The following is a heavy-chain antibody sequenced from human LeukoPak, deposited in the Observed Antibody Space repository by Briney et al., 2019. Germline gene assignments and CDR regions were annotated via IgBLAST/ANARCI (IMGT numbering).Heavy chain of an antibody. Sequence: SETLSLTCAVYGGSFSGYYWSWIRQPPGKGLEWIGEINHSGSTNYNPSLKSRVTISVDTSKNQFSLKLSSVTAADTAVYYCARGGMGAASSSGYYYYMDVWGKGTTVTVSS. CDR2: INHSGST. V-gene: IGHV4-34*01. CDR1: GGSFSGYY. D-gene: IGHD6-6*01. CDR3: ARGGMGAASSSGYYYYMDV. J-gene: IGHJ6*03.